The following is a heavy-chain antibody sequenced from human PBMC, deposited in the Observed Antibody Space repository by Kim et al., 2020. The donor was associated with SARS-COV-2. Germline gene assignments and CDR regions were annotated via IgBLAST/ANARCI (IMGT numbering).Heavy chain of an antibody. CDR3: ARWSSSWSDYYYYYGMDV. V-gene: IGHV4-59*13. Sequence: SETLSLTCTVSGGSISSYYWSWIRQPPGKGLEWIGYIYYSGSTNYNPSLKSRVTISVDTSKNQFSLKLSSVTAADTAVYYCARWSSSWSDYYYYYGMDVWGQGTTVTVSS. J-gene: IGHJ6*02. D-gene: IGHD6-13*01. CDR1: GGSISSYY. CDR2: IYYSGST.